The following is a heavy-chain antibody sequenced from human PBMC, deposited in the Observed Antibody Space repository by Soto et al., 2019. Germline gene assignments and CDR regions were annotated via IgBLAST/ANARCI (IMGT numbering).Heavy chain of an antibody. CDR1: GFSLSTSGVG. CDR2: IYWDDNK. CDR3: ARARGAAAGTGCFDP. Sequence: QITLKESGPTLVNPTQTLTLTCTFSGFSLSTSGVGVGWIRQPPGKALEWLALIYWDDNKRYSPSLKSRLTITQDTSKNQVVLTMTDMDPVDTATYYCARARGAAAGTGCFDPWGQGTLVTVSS. D-gene: IGHD6-13*01. J-gene: IGHJ5*02. V-gene: IGHV2-5*02.